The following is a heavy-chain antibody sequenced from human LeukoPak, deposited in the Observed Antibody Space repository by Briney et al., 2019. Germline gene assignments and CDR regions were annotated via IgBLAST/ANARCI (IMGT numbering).Heavy chain of an antibody. J-gene: IGHJ5*02. D-gene: IGHD3-10*01. V-gene: IGHV4-34*01. CDR3: ARGFQITMVRGVKITQNWFDP. CDR2: INHSGST. CDR1: GGSFSGYY. Sequence: ETLSLTCAVYGGSFSGYYWSWIRQPPGKGLEWIGEINHSGSTNYNPSLESRVTISVDTSKNQFSLKLSSVTAADTAVYYCARGFQITMVRGVKITQNWFDPWGQGTLVTVSS.